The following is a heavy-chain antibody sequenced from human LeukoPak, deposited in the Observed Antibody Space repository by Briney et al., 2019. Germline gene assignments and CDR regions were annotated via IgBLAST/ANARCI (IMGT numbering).Heavy chain of an antibody. J-gene: IGHJ4*02. Sequence: GGSLRLSCAASGFTFSNYWMSWVRQAPGKGLEWVANIKEDGSEKYYVDSLKGRFTISRDNAKNSLYLQMNSLRAEDTAVYYCARSSYYAFDYWGQGTLVTLSS. CDR1: GFTFSNYW. CDR3: ARSSYYAFDY. V-gene: IGHV3-7*05. D-gene: IGHD3-10*01. CDR2: IKEDGSEK.